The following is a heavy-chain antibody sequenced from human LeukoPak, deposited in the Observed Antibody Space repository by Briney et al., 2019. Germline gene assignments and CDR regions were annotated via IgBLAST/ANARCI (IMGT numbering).Heavy chain of an antibody. CDR3: ARVTSAFDI. V-gene: IGHV3-30*04. CDR2: ISYDGSNK. CDR1: GFPFSSYA. J-gene: IGHJ3*02. D-gene: IGHD4-11*01. Sequence: QSGGSLRLSCAASGFPFSSYAMHWVRQAPGKGLEWVAVISYDGSNKYYADSVKGRFTISRDNSKNPLYLQMNSLRAEDTAVYYCARVTSAFDIWGQGTMVTVSS.